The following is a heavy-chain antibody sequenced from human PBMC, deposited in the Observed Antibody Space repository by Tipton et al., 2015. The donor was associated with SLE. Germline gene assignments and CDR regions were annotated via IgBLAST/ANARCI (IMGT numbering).Heavy chain of an antibody. CDR3: TLEGWNYYFDY. CDR1: GGSISSCSYY. V-gene: IGHV4-61*09. Sequence: LRLSCTVSGGSISSCSYYWSWIRPPAGNGLEWMGHISTSGSTNSNPSLKSRVTISVHTSKNHFSLKLSSVTAADTAVYYCTLEGWNYYFDYWGQGTLVTVSS. CDR2: ISTSGST. D-gene: IGHD1-7*01. J-gene: IGHJ4*02.